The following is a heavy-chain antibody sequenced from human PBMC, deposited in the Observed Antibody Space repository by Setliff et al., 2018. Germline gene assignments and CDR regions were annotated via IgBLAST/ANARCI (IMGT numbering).Heavy chain of an antibody. V-gene: IGHV3-21*01. Sequence: PGGSLRLSCAASGFTFSTYTMNWLRQAPGKVPEWVSSISSSSSYIYYADSVKGRFTISRDNAKNSLYLQMNSLRAEDTAVYYCARGDSGSPFDYWGQGTLVTVSS. CDR1: GFTFSTYT. J-gene: IGHJ4*02. CDR3: ARGDSGSPFDY. CDR2: ISSSSSYI. D-gene: IGHD1-26*01.